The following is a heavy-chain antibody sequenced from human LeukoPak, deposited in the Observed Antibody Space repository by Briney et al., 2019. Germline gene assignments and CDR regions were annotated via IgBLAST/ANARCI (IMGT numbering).Heavy chain of an antibody. CDR1: GFTFSSYE. Sequence: GGSLRLSCAASGFTFSSYEMNWVRQAPGKGLEWVSYISSSGSTIYYADSVKGRFTISRDNAKNSLYLQMNSLRAEDTAVYYCARDFVGATLGGAFDIWGQGTMVTVSS. CDR2: ISSSGSTI. D-gene: IGHD1-26*01. CDR3: ARDFVGATLGGAFDI. V-gene: IGHV3-48*03. J-gene: IGHJ3*02.